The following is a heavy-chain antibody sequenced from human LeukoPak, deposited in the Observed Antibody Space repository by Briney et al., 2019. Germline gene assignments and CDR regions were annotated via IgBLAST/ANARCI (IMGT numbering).Heavy chain of an antibody. D-gene: IGHD3-16*02. V-gene: IGHV4-39*07. CDR3: AREGVMNTFAGVFVDY. Sequence: SETLSLTCTVSGGSISSSSYYWGWIRQPPGKGLEWIGSIYYSGSTYYNPSLKSRVTISVDTSKNQISLKLNSVTAADTAVYYCAREGVMNTFAGVFVDYWGQGALVTVSS. J-gene: IGHJ4*02. CDR1: GGSISSSSYY. CDR2: IYYSGST.